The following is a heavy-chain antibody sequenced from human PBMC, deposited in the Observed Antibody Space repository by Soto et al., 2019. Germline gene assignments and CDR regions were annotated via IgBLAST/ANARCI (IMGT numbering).Heavy chain of an antibody. CDR1: GFSLSTYHMG. CDR3: AHAGDYELLPFDH. J-gene: IGHJ4*02. V-gene: IGHV2-5*02. Sequence: QITLKESGPTLVRPAQTLTLTCDFSGFSLSTYHMGVAWIRQPPGKALEWLALIYWDDDKRYSPSLKDRLAISKDTSSNQVVLTITNIDPGDSATYFCAHAGDYELLPFDHWGPGTLVTVSS. CDR2: IYWDDDK. D-gene: IGHD4-17*01.